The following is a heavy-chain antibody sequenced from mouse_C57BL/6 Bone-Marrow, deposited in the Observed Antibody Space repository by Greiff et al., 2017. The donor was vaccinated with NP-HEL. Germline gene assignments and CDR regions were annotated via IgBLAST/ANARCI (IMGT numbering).Heavy chain of an antibody. Sequence: QVQLQQPGAELVRPGTSVKLSCKASGYTFTSYWMHWVKQRPGQGLEWIGVIDPSDSYTNYNQKFKGKATLTVDTSSSTAYMQLSSLTSEDSAVCYCERRGLRQRAWFAYGGQGTLVTVSA. V-gene: IGHV1-59*01. D-gene: IGHD2-4*01. CDR1: GYTFTSYW. CDR2: IDPSDSYT. J-gene: IGHJ3*01. CDR3: ERRGLRQRAWFAY.